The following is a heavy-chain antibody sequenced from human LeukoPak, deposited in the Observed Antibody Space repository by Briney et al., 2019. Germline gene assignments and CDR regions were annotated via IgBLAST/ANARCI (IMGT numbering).Heavy chain of an antibody. CDR2: IWYDGSNK. D-gene: IGHD5-18*01. J-gene: IGHJ4*02. CDR3: AKDRLGGYSYEYYFDY. Sequence: GGSLRLSCAASGFTFSSYGMHWVRQAPGKGLEWVAVIWYDGSNKYYADSVKGRFSISRDNSKNTLYLQMNSLRAEDTAVYYCAKDRLGGYSYEYYFDYWRQGTLVTVSS. V-gene: IGHV3-33*06. CDR1: GFTFSSYG.